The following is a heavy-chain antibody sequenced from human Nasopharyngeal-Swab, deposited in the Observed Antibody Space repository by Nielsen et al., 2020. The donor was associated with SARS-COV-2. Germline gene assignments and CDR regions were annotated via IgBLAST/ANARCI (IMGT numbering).Heavy chain of an antibody. Sequence: VRQIPGKGLEWMGRIDPSDSYTNYSPSFQGRVTISADKSISTAYLQWSSLKASDTAMYYCARRVYGSGEEFDPWGQGTLVTVSS. J-gene: IGHJ5*02. CDR2: IDPSDSYT. CDR3: ARRVYGSGEEFDP. V-gene: IGHV5-10-1*01. D-gene: IGHD3-10*01.